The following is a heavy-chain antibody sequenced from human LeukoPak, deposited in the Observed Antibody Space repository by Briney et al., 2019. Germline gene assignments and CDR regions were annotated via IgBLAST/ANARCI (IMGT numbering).Heavy chain of an antibody. V-gene: IGHV4-34*01. CDR2: INHSGST. Sequence: SETLSLTCAVYGGSFSVYYWSWIRHPPGKGLEWIGEINHSGSTNYNPSLKSRVTISVDTSKNQFSLKLSSVTAADTAVYYCARGYFSSSLVYAFDIWGQGTMVTVSS. CDR1: GGSFSVYY. CDR3: ARGYFSSSLVYAFDI. D-gene: IGHD6-6*01. J-gene: IGHJ3*02.